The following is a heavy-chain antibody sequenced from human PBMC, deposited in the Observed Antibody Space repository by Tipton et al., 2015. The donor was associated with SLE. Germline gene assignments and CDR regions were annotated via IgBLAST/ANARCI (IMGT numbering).Heavy chain of an antibody. CDR3: ARSSGTYDY. CDR1: GFTFRSYA. D-gene: IGHD1-26*01. J-gene: IGHJ4*02. CDR2: ISYDGSNK. Sequence: SLRLSCEASGFTFRSYAIHWVRQAPGKGLEWVAVISYDGSNKYYAASVEGRFTISRDNSKNTLYLQMNSLRPEDTAVYYCARSSGTYDYWGQGTLVTVSS. V-gene: IGHV3-30-3*01.